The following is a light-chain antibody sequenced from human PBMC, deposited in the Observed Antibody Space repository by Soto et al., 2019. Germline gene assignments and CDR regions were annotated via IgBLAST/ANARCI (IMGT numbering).Light chain of an antibody. V-gene: IGKV1-27*01. J-gene: IGKJ4*01. Sequence: DVQMTQSPSSLSAFVGDRVTITCRASQGIAPYLAWFQQKPGKVPKLLIYATSTLQSGVPSRFSGSGSGTDFTLTINSLQPEDVGTYYCQKYNSAPLTFGGVNKVEIK. CDR1: QGIAPY. CDR3: QKYNSAPLT. CDR2: ATS.